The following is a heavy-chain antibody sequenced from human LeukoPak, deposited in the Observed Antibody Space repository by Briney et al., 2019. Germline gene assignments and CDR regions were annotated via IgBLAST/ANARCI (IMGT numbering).Heavy chain of an antibody. Sequence: SETLSLTCTVSGGSISSYYWSWIRQPAGKGLEWIGRIYTSGSTNYNPSLKSRVTISVDTSKNQFSLKLSSVTAADTAVYYCATGIAAAGTNKYYYYGMDVWGQGTTVTVSS. CDR1: GGSISSYY. CDR2: IYTSGST. CDR3: ATGIAAAGTNKYYYYGMDV. D-gene: IGHD6-13*01. J-gene: IGHJ6*02. V-gene: IGHV4-4*07.